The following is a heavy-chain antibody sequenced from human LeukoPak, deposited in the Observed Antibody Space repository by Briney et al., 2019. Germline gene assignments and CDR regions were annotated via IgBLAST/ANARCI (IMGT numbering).Heavy chain of an antibody. CDR1: GGSISSYY. CDR3: ARAQDHGGNFDY. V-gene: IGHV4-59*01. D-gene: IGHD4-23*01. CDR2: IYYSGST. Sequence: PSETLSLTCTVSGGSISSYYWSWIRQPPGKGLEWIGYIYYSGSTNYNPSLKSRVTISVDTSKNQFSLKLSSVTAADTAVYYCARAQDHGGNFDYWGQGTLVTVSS. J-gene: IGHJ4*02.